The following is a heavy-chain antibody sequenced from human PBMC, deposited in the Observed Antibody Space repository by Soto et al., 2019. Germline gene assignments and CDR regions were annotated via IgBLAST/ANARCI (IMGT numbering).Heavy chain of an antibody. J-gene: IGHJ4*02. V-gene: IGHV4-59*01. CDR3: ARGGYDYGDFDY. D-gene: IGHD4-17*01. CDR2: IYYSGST. Sequence: ASETLSLTCTVSGGSISSYYWSWIRQPPGKGLEWIGYIYYSGSTNYNPSLKSRVAISVDTSKNQFSLKLSSVTAADTAVYYCARGGYDYGDFDYWGQGTLVTVSS. CDR1: GGSISSYY.